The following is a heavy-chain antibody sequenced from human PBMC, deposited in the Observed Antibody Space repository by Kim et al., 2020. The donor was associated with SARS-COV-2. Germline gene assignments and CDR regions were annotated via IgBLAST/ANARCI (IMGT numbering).Heavy chain of an antibody. CDR3: ARGSGSYGFDS. V-gene: IGHV3-74*01. J-gene: IGHJ4*02. Sequence: YAASVKGRFTISRDNAKNTLDLQMNSLRPEDTAVYYCARGSGSYGFDSWGQGILVAVSS. D-gene: IGHD1-26*01.